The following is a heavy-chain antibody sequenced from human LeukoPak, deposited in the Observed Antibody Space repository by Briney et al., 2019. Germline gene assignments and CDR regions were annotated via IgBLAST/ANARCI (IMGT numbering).Heavy chain of an antibody. CDR2: ISAYNGNT. CDR3: AGNEAAAGSFDY. D-gene: IGHD6-13*01. J-gene: IGHJ4*02. V-gene: IGHV1-18*01. CDR1: GYTFTSYG. Sequence: GASVKVSCKASGYTFTSYGISWVRQAPGQGLEWMGWISAYNGNTNYAQKLRGRVTMTTDTSTSTAYMELRSLRSDDTAVYYCAGNEAAAGSFDYWGQGTLVTVSS.